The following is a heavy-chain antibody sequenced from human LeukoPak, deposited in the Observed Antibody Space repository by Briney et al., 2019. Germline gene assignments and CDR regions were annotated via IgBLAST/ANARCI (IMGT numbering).Heavy chain of an antibody. CDR1: GGSISTTNYY. Sequence: SETLSLTCTVSGGSISTTNYYWAWIRQPPGKGLEWIGNIYYSGSTNYNPSLKSRVTISVDTSKNQLSLKLSSVTAADTAVYYCARGHGPEWYGWLRLREGRPRLYYFDYWGQGTLVTVSS. CDR2: IYYSGST. CDR3: ARGHGPEWYGWLRLREGRPRLYYFDY. D-gene: IGHD5-12*01. V-gene: IGHV4-39*07. J-gene: IGHJ4*02.